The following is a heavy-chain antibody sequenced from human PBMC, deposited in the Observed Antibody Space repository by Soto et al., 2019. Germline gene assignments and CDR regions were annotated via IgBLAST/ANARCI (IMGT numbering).Heavy chain of an antibody. J-gene: IGHJ6*02. CDR2: IYYSGST. CDR3: ARVVTVYYGSGRGVYGMDV. V-gene: IGHV4-31*03. CDR1: GGSISSGGYY. Sequence: SDTLSLTCTVSGGSISSGGYYWIWIHHHPGKGLEWIGYIYYSGSTYYNPSLKSRVTISVDTSKNQFSLKLSSVTAADTAVYYCARVVTVYYGSGRGVYGMDVWGQGTTVTVSS. D-gene: IGHD3-10*01.